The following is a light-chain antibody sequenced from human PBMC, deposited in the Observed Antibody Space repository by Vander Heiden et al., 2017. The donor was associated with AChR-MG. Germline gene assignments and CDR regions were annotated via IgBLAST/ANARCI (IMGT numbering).Light chain of an antibody. Sequence: EIVLTQSPGTLSFSPGERATLSCRASQRVSSSYLAWYQQKPGQAPRLLIYGASSRATGIPDRFSGSGSGTDFTLTISRLEPEDFAVYYCQQYGSSPLFTFGPGTKVDIK. CDR2: GAS. J-gene: IGKJ3*01. CDR1: QRVSSSY. CDR3: QQYGSSPLFT. V-gene: IGKV3-20*01.